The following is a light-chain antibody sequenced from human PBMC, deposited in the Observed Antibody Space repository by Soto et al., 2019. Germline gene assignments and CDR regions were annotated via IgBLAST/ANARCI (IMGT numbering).Light chain of an antibody. CDR2: AAS. CDR1: QGISSY. V-gene: IGKV1-8*01. Sequence: PSSLSASTGDRVTITCRASQGISSYLAWYQQKPGKVPKLLIYAASTLQSGVPSRFSGSGSGTDFTFTISSLQPEDIATYYCQQYDNLPITFGQGTRLEIK. CDR3: QQYDNLPIT. J-gene: IGKJ5*01.